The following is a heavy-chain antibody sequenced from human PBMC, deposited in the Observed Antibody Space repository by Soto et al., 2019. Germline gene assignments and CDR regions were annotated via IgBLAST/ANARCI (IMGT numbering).Heavy chain of an antibody. J-gene: IGHJ4*02. V-gene: IGHV4-4*07. D-gene: IGHD6-13*01. Sequence: PSWTXSLTCTVSGGCIIIYYFILIRHPAGKGLECIGRIYTSGSTNYNPSLKSRVTMSIDTSKNQFSLKLSSVTAADTAVYYCAREGSSRRNCLETWGPGTLV. CDR3: AREGSSRRNCLET. CDR2: IYTSGST. CDR1: GGCIIIYY.